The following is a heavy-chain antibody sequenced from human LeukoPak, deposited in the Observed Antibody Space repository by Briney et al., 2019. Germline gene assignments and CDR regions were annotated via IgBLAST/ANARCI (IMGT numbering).Heavy chain of an antibody. V-gene: IGHV3-23*01. Sequence: GGSLRLSCAASGFTFSNYAMRWVRQAPGKGLEWVSGISGSGDSTYYADSVKGRFTISRDNSKNTLYLQMNSLRSEDTAVYYCARSSIIAAAGPYYFDYWGQGTLVTVSS. CDR1: GFTFSNYA. CDR2: ISGSGDST. CDR3: ARSSIIAAAGPYYFDY. D-gene: IGHD6-13*01. J-gene: IGHJ4*02.